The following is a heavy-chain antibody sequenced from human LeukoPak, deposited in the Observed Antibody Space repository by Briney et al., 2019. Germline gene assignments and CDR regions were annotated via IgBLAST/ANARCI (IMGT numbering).Heavy chain of an antibody. V-gene: IGHV1-2*02. CDR2: INPNSGGT. J-gene: IGHJ3*02. D-gene: IGHD3-22*01. CDR1: GYTFTGYY. CDR3: ARGEDEIVVVTTTLYAFDI. Sequence: ASVKVSCKASGYTFTGYYMHWVRQAPGQGLEWMGWINPNSGGTNYAQKFQGRVTMTRDTSISTAYMELSRLRSDDTAVYYCARGEDEIVVVTTTLYAFDIWGQGTMVTVSS.